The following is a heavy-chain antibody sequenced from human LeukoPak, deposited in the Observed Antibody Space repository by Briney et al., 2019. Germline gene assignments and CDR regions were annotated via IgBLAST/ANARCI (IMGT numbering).Heavy chain of an antibody. CDR2: INHSGST. J-gene: IGHJ4*02. V-gene: IGHV4-34*01. D-gene: IGHD3-22*01. CDR3: ARGPNSSGYYL. Sequence: PSETLSLTCAVYGGSFSGYYWSWIRQPPGKGLEWIGEINHSGSTNYNPSLKSRVTISVDTSKNQFSLKLSSVTAADTAVYYFARGPNSSGYYLWGQGTLVTASS. CDR1: GGSFSGYY.